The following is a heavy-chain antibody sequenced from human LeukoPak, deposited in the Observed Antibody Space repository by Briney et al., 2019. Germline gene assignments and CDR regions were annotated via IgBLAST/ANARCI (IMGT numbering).Heavy chain of an antibody. CDR2: IYYSGST. V-gene: IGHV4-59*01. J-gene: IGHJ6*02. Sequence: SETLSLTCTVSGGSISSYYWSWIRQPPGKGLEWIGYIYYSGSTNYNPSLKSRVTISVDTSKNQFSLKLSSVTAADTAVYYCARVKGGSYYAGPKYYYGMDVWGQGTTVTVSS. CDR3: ARVKGGSYYAGPKYYYGMDV. D-gene: IGHD1-26*01. CDR1: GGSISSYY.